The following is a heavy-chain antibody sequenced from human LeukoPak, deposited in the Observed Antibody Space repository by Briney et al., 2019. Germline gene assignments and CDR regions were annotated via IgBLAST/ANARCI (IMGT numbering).Heavy chain of an antibody. CDR1: GFTFRNYW. V-gene: IGHV3-74*01. J-gene: IGHJ4*02. Sequence: GGSLRLSCAASGFTFRNYWMPWVRHTPGKGLVWVSHINNDGSGTSYADSVKGRFTITRDNAKNTLFLQMNSLRAEDTAVYYCARDGILGSHDCWGQGTLVTVSS. CDR2: INNDGSGT. D-gene: IGHD3-3*02. CDR3: ARDGILGSHDC.